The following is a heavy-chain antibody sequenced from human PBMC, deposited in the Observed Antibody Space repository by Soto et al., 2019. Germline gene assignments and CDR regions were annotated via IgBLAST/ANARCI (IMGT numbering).Heavy chain of an antibody. D-gene: IGHD3-9*01. Sequence: GASVKVSCKASGYTFTSYGISWVRQAPGRGLEWMGWISAYNGNTNYAQKLQGRVTMTTDTSTSTAYMELRSLRSDDTAVYYCARDLRYFGRLYFDYWGLGTLVTVSS. CDR3: ARDLRYFGRLYFDY. V-gene: IGHV1-18*01. CDR2: ISAYNGNT. CDR1: GYTFTSYG. J-gene: IGHJ4*02.